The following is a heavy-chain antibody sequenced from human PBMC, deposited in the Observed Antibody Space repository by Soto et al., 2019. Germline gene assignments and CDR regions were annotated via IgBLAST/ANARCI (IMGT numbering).Heavy chain of an antibody. V-gene: IGHV4-31*03. CDR1: GGSISSGGYY. J-gene: IGHJ4*02. D-gene: IGHD4-17*01. Sequence: TLSLTCTVSGGSISSGGYYWSWIRQHPGKGLEWIGYIYYSGSTYYNPSLKSRVTISVDTSKNQFSLKLSSVTAADTAVYYFARSSQSTVTIFDYWGQGTLVTVSS. CDR3: ARSSQSTVTIFDY. CDR2: IYYSGST.